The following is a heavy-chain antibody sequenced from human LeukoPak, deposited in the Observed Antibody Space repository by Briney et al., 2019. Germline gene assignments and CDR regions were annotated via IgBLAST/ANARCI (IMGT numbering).Heavy chain of an antibody. CDR1: GDSISSYY. CDR2: IYTSGGT. Sequence: SETLSLTCTVSGDSISSYYWSWIRQPPGEGLEWIGYIYTSGGTNYIPPLKGRVTISIDTSKNQFSLKLSSVTAADSAVYYCARLTRLSTSPDRYYLDYWGQGTLVTVSS. CDR3: ARLTRLSTSPDRYYLDY. J-gene: IGHJ4*02. D-gene: IGHD6-6*01. V-gene: IGHV4-4*09.